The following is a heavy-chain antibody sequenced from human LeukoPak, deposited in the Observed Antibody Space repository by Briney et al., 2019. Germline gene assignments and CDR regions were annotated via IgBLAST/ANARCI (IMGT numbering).Heavy chain of an antibody. Sequence: PSETLSLTCTVPGDSISSSIYYWVWIRQPPGKGLEWIGSIYKNGNTDYNPSLKSRVTISIDTSKNQFSLKLSSVTAADTAVYYCVRGLSVAGMAWGQGTLVTVSS. CDR3: VRGLSVAGMA. V-gene: IGHV4-39*01. D-gene: IGHD6-19*01. CDR2: IYKNGNT. J-gene: IGHJ5*02. CDR1: GDSISSSIYY.